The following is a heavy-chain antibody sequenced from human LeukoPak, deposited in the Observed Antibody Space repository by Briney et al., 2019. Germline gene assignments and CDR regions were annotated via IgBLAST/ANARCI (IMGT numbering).Heavy chain of an antibody. V-gene: IGHV3-30-3*01. Sequence: GSLRLSCAASGFTFSSYAMHWVRQAPGKGLEWVAVISYDGSNKYYADSVKGRFTISRDNSKNTLYLQMNSLRAEDTAVYYCARAAQGALGYWGQGTLVTVSS. CDR1: GFTFSSYA. D-gene: IGHD3-16*01. J-gene: IGHJ4*02. CDR2: ISYDGSNK. CDR3: ARAAQGALGY.